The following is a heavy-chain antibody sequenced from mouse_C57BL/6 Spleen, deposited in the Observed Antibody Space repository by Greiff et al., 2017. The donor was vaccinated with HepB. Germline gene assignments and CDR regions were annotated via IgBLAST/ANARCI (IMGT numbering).Heavy chain of an antibody. D-gene: IGHD3-2*02. CDR2: INPNNGGT. Sequence: VQLKESGPELVKPGASVKIPCKASGYTFTDYNMDWVKQSHGKSLEWIGDINPNNGGTIYNQKFKGKATLTVDKSSSTAYMELRSLTSEDTAVYYCARRSSGYFAYWGQGTLVTVSA. J-gene: IGHJ3*01. CDR1: GYTFTDYN. CDR3: ARRSSGYFAY. V-gene: IGHV1-18*01.